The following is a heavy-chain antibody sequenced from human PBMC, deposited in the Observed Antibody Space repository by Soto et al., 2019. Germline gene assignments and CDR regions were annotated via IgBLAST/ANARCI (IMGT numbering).Heavy chain of an antibody. CDR1: GFTVSSYG. J-gene: IGHJ4*02. CDR3: AKEEVDY. V-gene: IGHV3-30*18. Sequence: QVQLVESGGGVVQPGRSLRLSCAASGFTVSSYGMHWVRQAPGKGLEWVAVISYDGSNKYYADSVKGRFTISRDNSKNTLYLQMNSLRAEDTAVYYCAKEEVDYWGQGTLVTVSS. CDR2: ISYDGSNK.